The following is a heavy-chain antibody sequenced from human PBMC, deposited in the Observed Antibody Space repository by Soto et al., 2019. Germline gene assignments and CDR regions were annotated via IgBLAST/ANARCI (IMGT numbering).Heavy chain of an antibody. J-gene: IGHJ4*02. CDR2: ISYDGSNK. Sequence: PGGSLRLSCAASGFTFSSYGMHWVRQAPGKGLEWVAVISYDGSNKYYADSVKGRFTISRDNSKNTLYLQMNSLRAEDTAVYYCAKKAYFDYWGQGTLVTVSS. CDR1: GFTFSSYG. CDR3: AKKAYFDY. V-gene: IGHV3-30*18.